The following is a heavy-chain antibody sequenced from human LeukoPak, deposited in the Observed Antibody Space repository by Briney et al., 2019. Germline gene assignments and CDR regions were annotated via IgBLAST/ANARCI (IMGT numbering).Heavy chain of an antibody. D-gene: IGHD4-23*01. V-gene: IGHV3-74*01. CDR3: TRANTGNFPGTC. J-gene: IGHJ4*02. Sequence: GGSLRLSCAASGFTFSSYGMHWVRQAPGKGLVWVSRINSDGSSTTYADSVKGRFTISRDNAKNTPYLQMNSLRTEDTAVYYCTRANTGNFPGTCWGQGTLVTVSS. CDR2: INSDGSST. CDR1: GFTFSSYG.